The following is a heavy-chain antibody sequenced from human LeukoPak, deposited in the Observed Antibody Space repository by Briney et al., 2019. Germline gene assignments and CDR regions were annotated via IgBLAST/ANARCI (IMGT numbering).Heavy chain of an antibody. V-gene: IGHV4-59*08. D-gene: IGHD3-22*01. CDR1: GGSISSYY. CDR3: ARTYDSSGCYFDY. CDR2: IYYSGST. J-gene: IGHJ4*02. Sequence: PSETLSLTCTVSGGSISSYYWSWIRQPPGKGLEWIGYIYYSGSTNYNPSLKSRVTISVDTSKNQFSLKLSSVTAADTAVYYCARTYDSSGCYFDYWGQGTLVTVSS.